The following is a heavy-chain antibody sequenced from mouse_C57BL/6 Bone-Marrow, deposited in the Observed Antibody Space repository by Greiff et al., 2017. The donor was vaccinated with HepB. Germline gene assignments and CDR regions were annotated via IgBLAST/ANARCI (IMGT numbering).Heavy chain of an antibody. Sequence: QVQLQQPGTELVKPGASVKLSCKASGYTFTSYWMHWVKQRPGQGLEWIGEIYPRSGNTYYNEKFKGKATLTADKSSSTAYMELRSLTSEDSAVYFCAREWDYFDYWGQGTTLTVSS. V-gene: IGHV1-53*01. J-gene: IGHJ2*01. CDR3: AREWDYFDY. D-gene: IGHD4-1*01. CDR2: IYPRSGNT. CDR1: GYTFTSYW.